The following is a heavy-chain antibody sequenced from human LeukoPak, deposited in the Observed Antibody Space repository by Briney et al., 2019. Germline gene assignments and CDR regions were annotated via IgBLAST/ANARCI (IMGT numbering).Heavy chain of an antibody. V-gene: IGHV1-46*01. D-gene: IGHD6-13*01. CDR2: INPSGGST. J-gene: IGHJ5*02. Sequence: ASVKVSCKASGYTFTNYGISWVRQAPGQGLEWMGIINPSGGSTSYAQKFQGRVTMTRDTSTSTVYMELSSLRSEDTAVYYCARDGAIAAAGTNWFDPWGQGTLVTVSS. CDR1: GYTFTNYG. CDR3: ARDGAIAAAGTNWFDP.